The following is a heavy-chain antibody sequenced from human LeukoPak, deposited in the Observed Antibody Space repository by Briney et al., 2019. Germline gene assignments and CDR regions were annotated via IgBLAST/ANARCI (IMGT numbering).Heavy chain of an antibody. D-gene: IGHD2-2*01. CDR1: GGSISSSSYY. CDR3: ARLGIVVAPAATFFDY. CDR2: IYYSGST. Sequence: SETLSLTCTVSGGSISSSSYYWGWIRQPPGKGLEWIGSIYYSGSTYYNPSLKSRVTISVDTSKNQFSLKLSSVTAADTAVYYCARLGIVVAPAATFFDYWGQGTLVTVSS. J-gene: IGHJ4*02. V-gene: IGHV4-39*01.